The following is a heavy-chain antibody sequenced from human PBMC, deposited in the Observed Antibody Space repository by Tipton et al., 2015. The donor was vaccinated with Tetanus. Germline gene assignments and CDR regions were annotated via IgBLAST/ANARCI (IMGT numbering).Heavy chain of an antibody. Sequence: SLRLSCAASGFTFSSYEMNWVRQAPGKGLEWVSYISSSGSTIYYADSVKGRFTISRDNAKNSLYLQMNSLRAEDTAVYYCARAFVRHYYDSSGYYYGGAQGVFDYWGQGTLVTVSS. CDR2: ISSSGSTI. CDR1: GFTFSSYE. J-gene: IGHJ4*02. D-gene: IGHD3-22*01. CDR3: ARAFVRHYYDSSGYYYGGAQGVFDY. V-gene: IGHV3-48*03.